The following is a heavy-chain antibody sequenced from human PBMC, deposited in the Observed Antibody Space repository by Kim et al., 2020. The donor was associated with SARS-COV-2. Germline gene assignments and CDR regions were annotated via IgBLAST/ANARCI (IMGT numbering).Heavy chain of an antibody. J-gene: IGHJ3*02. CDR2: IKHDGSEE. Sequence: GGSLRLSCAASGFTFSSYWMSWVRQAPGKGLEWVANIKHDGSEEYYVDSVKGRFTISRDNAKNSLYLLMNSLRVDDTAVYYCARGGGTFDIWGQGTMVAVSS. CDR1: GFTFSSYW. D-gene: IGHD2-15*01. V-gene: IGHV3-7*03. CDR3: ARGGGTFDI.